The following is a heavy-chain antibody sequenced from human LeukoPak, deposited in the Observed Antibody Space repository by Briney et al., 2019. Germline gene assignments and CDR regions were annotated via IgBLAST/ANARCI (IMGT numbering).Heavy chain of an antibody. Sequence: GGSLRLSCAASGFTFSSYEMNWVRQAPGKGLEWASYISSSGSTIYYADSVKGRFTISRDNAKNSLYLQMNSLRAEDTALYYCAAGNKLLSYYGMDVWGQGTTVTVSS. CDR3: AAGNKLLSYYGMDV. D-gene: IGHD2-2*01. V-gene: IGHV3-48*03. CDR2: ISSSGSTI. J-gene: IGHJ6*02. CDR1: GFTFSSYE.